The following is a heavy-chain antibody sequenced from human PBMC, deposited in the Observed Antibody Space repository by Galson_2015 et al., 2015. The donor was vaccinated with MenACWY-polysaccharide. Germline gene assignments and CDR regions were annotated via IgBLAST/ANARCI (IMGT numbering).Heavy chain of an antibody. CDR3: ARGHYGMDV. V-gene: IGHV3-23*01. CDR2: IRSSGTNT. CDR1: GFTFTSYA. Sequence: SLRLSCAASGFTFTSYAMSWVRQAPGKGLEWVSAIRSSGTNTYYADSVKGRFTISRDNSKNALYLQMNSLRAEDTAVYFRARGHYGMDVWGQGTTVTVSS. J-gene: IGHJ6*02.